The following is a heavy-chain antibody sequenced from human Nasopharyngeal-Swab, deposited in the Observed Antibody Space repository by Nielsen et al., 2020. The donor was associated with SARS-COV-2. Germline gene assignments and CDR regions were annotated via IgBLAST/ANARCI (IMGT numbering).Heavy chain of an antibody. CDR1: GFTFSSYG. D-gene: IGHD2-2*01. CDR3: ARAIYCSSTSRFGFDY. V-gene: IGHV3-33*01. CDR2: IWYDGSNK. Sequence: GESLKISCAASGFTFSSYGMHWVRQAPGKGLEWVAVIWYDGSNKYYADSVKGRFTISRDNSKNTLYLQMNSLRAEDTAVYYCARAIYCSSTSRFGFDYWGQGTLVTVSS. J-gene: IGHJ4*02.